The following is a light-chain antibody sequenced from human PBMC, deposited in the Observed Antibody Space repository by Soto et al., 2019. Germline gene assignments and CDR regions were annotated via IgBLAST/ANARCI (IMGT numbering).Light chain of an antibody. CDR3: QQYGSSRWT. J-gene: IGKJ1*01. V-gene: IGKV3-20*01. Sequence: ETVLTQSPATLSSSPGERATLSCRASQSVRSGLAWYQQKPGQAPRLLIYDASSRAAGTPARFSGSGSGTDFTLTISRLEPEDFAVYYCQQYGSSRWTFGQGTKVEIK. CDR2: DAS. CDR1: QSVRSG.